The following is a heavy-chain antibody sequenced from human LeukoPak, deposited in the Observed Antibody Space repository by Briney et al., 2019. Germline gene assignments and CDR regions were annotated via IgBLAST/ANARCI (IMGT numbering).Heavy chain of an antibody. CDR3: ASGGRRYCRSAGCYGGSWFDP. J-gene: IGHJ5*02. V-gene: IGHV3-11*01. CDR1: GFSFSDYY. Sequence: GGSLRLSCAASGFSFSDYYMSWIRQAPGKGLEWVSYISSSGNAIYYADSVEGRFTISRDNAKNSLYLQMDSLRAEDTAVYYCASGGRRYCRSAGCYGGSWFDPWGQGTLVTVSS. CDR2: ISSSGNAI. D-gene: IGHD2-2*01.